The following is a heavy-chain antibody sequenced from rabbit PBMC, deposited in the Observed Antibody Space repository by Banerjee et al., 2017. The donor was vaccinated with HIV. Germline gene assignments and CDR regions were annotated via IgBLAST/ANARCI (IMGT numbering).Heavy chain of an antibody. CDR2: IYAGIIGTT. D-gene: IGHD5-1*01. CDR1: GFDFSSYYY. J-gene: IGHJ4*01. CDR3: ARYGSGSDYFNL. Sequence: QSLEESGGDLVKPGASLTLTCTASGFDFSSYYYMCWVRQAPGKGLEWIACIYAGIIGTTYYASWAKSRFTISKTSSTTVTLQMTSLTAADTATYFCARYGSGSDYFNLWGPGTLVTVS. V-gene: IGHV1S40*01.